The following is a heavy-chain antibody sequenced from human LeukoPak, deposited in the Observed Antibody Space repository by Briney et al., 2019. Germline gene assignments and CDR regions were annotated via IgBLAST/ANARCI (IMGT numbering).Heavy chain of an antibody. CDR2: ICPDGTGI. CDR3: VRDFRSADY. J-gene: IGHJ4*02. CDR1: GFIFSFYC. Sequence: PGGSLRLSCAASGFIFSFYCMHWVRQAPGKGPMWVSRICPDGTGISYADSVKARFTTSRDNAKNTVYLKMNSLREEDTAVYYCVRDFRSADYWGQGTLVTVSS. V-gene: IGHV3-74*01.